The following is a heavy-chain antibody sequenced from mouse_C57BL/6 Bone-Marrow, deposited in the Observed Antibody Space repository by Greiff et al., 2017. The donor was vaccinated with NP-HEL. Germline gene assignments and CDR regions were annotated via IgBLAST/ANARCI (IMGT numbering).Heavy chain of an antibody. V-gene: IGHV1-75*01. CDR2: IFPGSGSP. CDR1: GYTFTDYY. CDR3: ARLGYYGSSLYWYYDV. D-gene: IGHD1-1*01. J-gene: IGHJ1*03. Sequence: VQLQQSGPELVQPGASVKISCPASGYTFTDYYIHWVKPRPGQGLAWIGCIFPGSGSPSYNEKFTGKATLTVDESSSTAYMLLISLTSEDSAVYFCARLGYYGSSLYWYYDVWGTGTTVTVSS.